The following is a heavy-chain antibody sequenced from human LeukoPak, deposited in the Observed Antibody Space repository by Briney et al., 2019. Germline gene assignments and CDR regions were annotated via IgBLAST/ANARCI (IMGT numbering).Heavy chain of an antibody. CDR3: ARVGAIVATTPDY. CDR1: GYTFTGYY. Sequence: ASVKVSCKASGYTFTGYYMHWVRQAPGQGLEWMGWINPNSGGTNYAQKFQGRVTMTRDTSISTAYMELSRLRSDDTAVYYCARVGAIVATTPDYWGQGTLVTVSS. V-gene: IGHV1-2*02. J-gene: IGHJ4*02. CDR2: INPNSGGT. D-gene: IGHD5-12*01.